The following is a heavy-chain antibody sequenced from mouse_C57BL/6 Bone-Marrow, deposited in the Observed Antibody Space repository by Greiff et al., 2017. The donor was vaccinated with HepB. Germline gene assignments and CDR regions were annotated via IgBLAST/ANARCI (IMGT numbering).Heavy chain of an antibody. J-gene: IGHJ1*03. Sequence: QVQLQQSGAELVKPGASVKLSCKASGYSFTSYWMQWVKQRPGQGLEWIGVIDPSDSNTNYNQKFKGKATLTVDTSSSTAYMQLSSLTSDDSAVYYFSRPCYWYFDVWGTGTTVTVSS. V-gene: IGHV1-50*01. CDR2: IDPSDSNT. CDR1: GYSFTSYW. CDR3: SRPCYWYFDV.